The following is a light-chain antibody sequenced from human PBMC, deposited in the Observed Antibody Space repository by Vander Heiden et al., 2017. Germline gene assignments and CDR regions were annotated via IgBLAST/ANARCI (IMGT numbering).Light chain of an antibody. V-gene: IGLV1-36*01. CDR1: SSNIGNNA. Sequence: QSALTQPPSVPEAPRQRVTISCSGSSSNIGNNAVNWYQQLPGTAPKLLIYCDDLLPSGVSDRFSGSKSGTSASLAISGLQSEDEADYYCAAWDDSLNVWVFGGGTKLTVL. CDR3: AAWDDSLNVWV. J-gene: IGLJ3*02. CDR2: CDD.